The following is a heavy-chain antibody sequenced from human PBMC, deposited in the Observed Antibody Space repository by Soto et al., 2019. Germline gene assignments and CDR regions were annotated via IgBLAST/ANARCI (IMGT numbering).Heavy chain of an antibody. CDR3: ARVYRITMVRGELSEY. CDR1: GYTFTSYG. CDR2: ISAYNGNT. Sequence: QVQLVQSGAEVKKPGASVKVSCKASGYTFTSYGISWVRQAPEQGLEWMGWISAYNGNTNYAQKLQGRVTMTTDTSTSTAYMELRSLRSDDTAVYYCARVYRITMVRGELSEYWGQGTLVTVSS. V-gene: IGHV1-18*01. D-gene: IGHD3-10*01. J-gene: IGHJ4*02.